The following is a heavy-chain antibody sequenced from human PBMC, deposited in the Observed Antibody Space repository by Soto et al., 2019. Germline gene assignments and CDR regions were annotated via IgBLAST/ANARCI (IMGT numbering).Heavy chain of an antibody. CDR1: GGTFSSSA. D-gene: IGHD2-2*02. Sequence: SVKASCKDSGGTFSSSAISWVRQAPGQGHEWMGGIIPLFGTANYAQKFQGRVTITADESKSTAYMELSSLRSEDTAVYYCARKALEVSPAAIGRPADVMDVWAQGSTDTGSS. CDR3: ARKALEVSPAAIGRPADVMDV. CDR2: IIPLFGTA. J-gene: IGHJ6*02. V-gene: IGHV1-69*13.